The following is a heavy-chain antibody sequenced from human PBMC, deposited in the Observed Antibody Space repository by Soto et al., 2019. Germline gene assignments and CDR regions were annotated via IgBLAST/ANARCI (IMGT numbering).Heavy chain of an antibody. CDR1: GGPFSSYA. J-gene: IGHJ6*02. D-gene: IGHD4-4*01. CDR3: ARGAGTTVFYYYYYYGMDV. V-gene: IGHV1-69*13. Sequence: SVKVSCKASGGPFSSYAISWVRPAPGKGLEWMGGIIPIFGTANYAQKFQGRVTITADESTSTAYMELSSLRSEDTAVYYCARGAGTTVFYYYYYYGMDVWGQGTTVTVSS. CDR2: IIPIFGTA.